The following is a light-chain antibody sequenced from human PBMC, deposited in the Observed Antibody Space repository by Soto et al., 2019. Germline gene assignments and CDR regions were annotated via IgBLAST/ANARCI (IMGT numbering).Light chain of an antibody. J-gene: IGKJ2*01. Sequence: EIVLTQSPGTLSLSPGERATLSCRASQSVSSNYLTWYQQKPGQAPRLLIYGASSRATGIPDRFSGSGSGTDFTLTINRLEPEDFAVYYCQQYGTSSMYTFGPGTKLEIK. CDR3: QQYGTSSMYT. V-gene: IGKV3-20*01. CDR2: GAS. CDR1: QSVSSNY.